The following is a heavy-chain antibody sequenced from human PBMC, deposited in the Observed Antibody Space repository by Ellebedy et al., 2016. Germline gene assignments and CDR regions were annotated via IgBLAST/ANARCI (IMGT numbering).Heavy chain of an antibody. D-gene: IGHD2-21*02. V-gene: IGHV3-74*01. CDR3: ARSARLAYCGGDCYAYYGMDV. CDR1: GFTFSSYW. J-gene: IGHJ6*02. Sequence: GESLKISCAASGFTFSSYWMHWVRQAPGKGLVWVSRINSDGSSTSYADSVKGRFTISRDNAKNTLYLQMNSLRAEDTAVYYCARSARLAYCGGDCYAYYGMDVWGQGTTVTVSS. CDR2: INSDGSST.